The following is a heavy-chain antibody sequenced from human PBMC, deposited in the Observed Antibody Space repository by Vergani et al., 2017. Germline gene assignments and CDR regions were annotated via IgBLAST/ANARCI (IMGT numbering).Heavy chain of an antibody. CDR2: INYVGRT. J-gene: IGHJ2*01. D-gene: IGHD3-16*01. CDR3: ARGGGDNWYFDL. Sequence: QLQLQESGPGLVKPSETLSLICTVSGGSINPSSSFWGWIRQSPGKGLEWIGSINYVGRTYHIPSLQSRATVFVDTSKHQFSLNLTSVTAADTAVYYCARGGGDNWYFDLWGRGTLVTVSS. CDR1: GGSINPSSSF. V-gene: IGHV4-39*01.